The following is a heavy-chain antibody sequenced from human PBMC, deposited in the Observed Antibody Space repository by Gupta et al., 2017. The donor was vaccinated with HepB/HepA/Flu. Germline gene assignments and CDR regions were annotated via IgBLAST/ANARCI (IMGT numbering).Heavy chain of an antibody. CDR3: ARGLYSSGWSHYYFDY. V-gene: IGHV4-34*01. D-gene: IGHD6-19*01. CDR1: GRSFSCYY. Sequence: QVQLQQWGAGPLKPSETLSLTCAVYGRSFSCYYWVWILPPPGKGLEWIGEINHSGSTNYNPSLKSRVTISVDTSKNQFSLKLSSVTAADTAVYYCARGLYSSGWSHYYFDYWGQGTLVTVSS. CDR2: INHSGST. J-gene: IGHJ4*02.